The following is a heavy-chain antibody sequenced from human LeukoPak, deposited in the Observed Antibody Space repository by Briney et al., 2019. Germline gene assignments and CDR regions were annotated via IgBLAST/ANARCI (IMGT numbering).Heavy chain of an antibody. CDR1: GGSISSYY. Sequence: PSETLSLTCTVSGGSISSYYRSWIRQPPGKGLEWIGYIYYSGSTNYNPSLKSRVTISVDTSKNQFSLKLSSVTAADTAVYYCARSTGTGYYYYYMDVWGKGTTVTVSS. J-gene: IGHJ6*03. D-gene: IGHD1-1*01. CDR2: IYYSGST. V-gene: IGHV4-59*01. CDR3: ARSTGTGYYYYYMDV.